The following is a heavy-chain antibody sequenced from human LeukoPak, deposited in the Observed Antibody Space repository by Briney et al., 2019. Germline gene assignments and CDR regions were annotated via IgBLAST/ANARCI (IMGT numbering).Heavy chain of an antibody. J-gene: IGHJ4*02. CDR3: ARHVSRRVFGVVIPLDY. V-gene: IGHV4-39*01. D-gene: IGHD3-3*01. Sequence: SETLSLTCTVSGGSISSSSYSWGWIRQPPGKGLEWIGSIYYSGSTYYNPSLKSRVTISVDTSKNQFSLKLSSVTAADTAVHYCARHVSRRVFGVVIPLDYWGQGTLVTVSS. CDR1: GGSISSSSYS. CDR2: IYYSGST.